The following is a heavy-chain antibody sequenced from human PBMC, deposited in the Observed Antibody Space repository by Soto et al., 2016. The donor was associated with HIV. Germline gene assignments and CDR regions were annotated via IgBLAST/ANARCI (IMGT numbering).Heavy chain of an antibody. CDR3: ARLHVGATTC. D-gene: IGHD1-26*01. CDR1: GFTFSSYS. CDR2: ISSSSSSI. Sequence: EVQLVESGGGLVKPGGSLRLSCAASGFTFSSYSMNWVRQAPGKGLEWVSSISSSSSSIYYADSLKGRFTISRDNAKNSLYLQMNSLRVEDTAVYYCARLHVGATTCWGQGTLVTVSS. J-gene: IGHJ4*02. V-gene: IGHV3-21*01.